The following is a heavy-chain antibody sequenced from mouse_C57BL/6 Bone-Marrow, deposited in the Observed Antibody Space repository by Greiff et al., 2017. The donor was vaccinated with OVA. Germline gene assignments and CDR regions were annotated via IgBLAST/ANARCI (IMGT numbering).Heavy chain of an antibody. CDR2: IDPENGDT. D-gene: IGHD1-1*01. CDR1: GFNFKDDY. CDR3: IRYGSRGLYFDV. J-gene: IGHJ1*03. Sequence: VQLQQSGAELVRPGASVKLSCTASGFNFKDDYMHWVKQRPEQGLEWIGWIDPENGDTEYASKFKGKATITADTSSNTAYLQLSSLTSEDTAVDYCIRYGSRGLYFDVWGTGTTVTVSS. V-gene: IGHV14-4*01.